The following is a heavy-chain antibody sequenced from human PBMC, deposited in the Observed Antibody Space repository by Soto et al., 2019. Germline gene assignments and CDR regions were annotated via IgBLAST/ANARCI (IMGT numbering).Heavy chain of an antibody. V-gene: IGHV5-10-1*01. CDR2: IDPSDSYT. CDR3: ARSSPYYYGMDV. CDR1: GYSFTSYW. Sequence: GESLKISCNGSGYSFTSYWISWVRQMPGKGLGWMGRIDPSDSYTNYSPSFQGHVTISADKSISTAYLQWSSLKASDTAMYYCARSSPYYYGMDVWGQGTTVTVSS. J-gene: IGHJ6*02.